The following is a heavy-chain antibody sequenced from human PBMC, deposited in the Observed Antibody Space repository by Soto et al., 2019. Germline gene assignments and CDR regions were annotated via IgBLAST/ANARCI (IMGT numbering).Heavy chain of an antibody. Sequence: PSETLSLTCTVSGGSISSGDYYWSWIRQPPGKGLEWIGYIYYSGSTYYNPSLKSRVTKSVDTSKNQYSLKLSSVTAADTAVYYCARAKRGAPGLHVFNWGQGTLVTVSS. CDR1: GGSISSGDYY. V-gene: IGHV4-30-4*01. J-gene: IGHJ4*02. CDR2: IYYSGST. D-gene: IGHD4-4*01. CDR3: ARAKRGAPGLHVFN.